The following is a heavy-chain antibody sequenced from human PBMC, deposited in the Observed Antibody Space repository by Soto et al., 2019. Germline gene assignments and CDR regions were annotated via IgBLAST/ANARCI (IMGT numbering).Heavy chain of an antibody. J-gene: IGHJ6*02. CDR1: GYTFSMSG. V-gene: IGHV1-18*01. Sequence: QVQLVQSGAEVKKPGASVKVSCKSSGYTFSMSGISWVRQAPGQGLEWMGWISGYNGKTNYEQKFQDRVTMITDTSTNMAYMELRSLRSDDTAVYYCAREGPRPYYYYGMDVWGQGTTVTVSS. CDR2: ISGYNGKT. CDR3: AREGPRPYYYYGMDV.